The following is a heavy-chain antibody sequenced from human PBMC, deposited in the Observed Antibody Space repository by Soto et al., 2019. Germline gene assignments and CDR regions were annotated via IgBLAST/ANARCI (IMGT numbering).Heavy chain of an antibody. CDR2: IYYSGST. D-gene: IGHD2-2*02. CDR1: GGSISGSSYF. V-gene: IGHV4-39*01. J-gene: IGHJ4*02. Sequence: SSETLSLTCTVSGGSISGSSYFWGWIRQPPGKGLEWIGSIYYSGSTYYNPSLKSRVTISVDTSKNQFSLKLGSVTAADTAVYYCATIPATTILTDYWGQGTLVTVSS. CDR3: ATIPATTILTDY.